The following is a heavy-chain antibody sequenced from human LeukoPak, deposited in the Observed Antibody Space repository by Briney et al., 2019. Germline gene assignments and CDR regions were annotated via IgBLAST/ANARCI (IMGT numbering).Heavy chain of an antibody. Sequence: GASVEVSCKASGYMFTAYYIHWVRQAPGHGLEWMGWINPTSGGTNYAQNFQGRVTITRDTSITTAYMELSGLRSDDTAVYYCATTYYYDSTGSPRHYFDYWGQGTLVTVP. CDR3: ATTYYYDSTGSPRHYFDY. CDR1: GYMFTAYY. CDR2: INPTSGGT. J-gene: IGHJ4*02. V-gene: IGHV1-2*02. D-gene: IGHD3-22*01.